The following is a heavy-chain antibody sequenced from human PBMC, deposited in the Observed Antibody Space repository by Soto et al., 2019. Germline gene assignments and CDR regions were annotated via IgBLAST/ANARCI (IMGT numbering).Heavy chain of an antibody. CDR1: GYTLTELS. CDR3: ARGYSSSPSSEFDY. CDR2: MNPNSGNT. J-gene: IGHJ4*02. D-gene: IGHD6-13*01. V-gene: IGHV1-8*01. Sequence: GASVKVSCKVSGYTLTELSMHWVRQAPGKGLEWMGWMNPNSGNTGYAQKFQGRVTMTRNTSISTAYMELSSLRSEDTAVYYCARGYSSSPSSEFDYWGQGTLVTVSS.